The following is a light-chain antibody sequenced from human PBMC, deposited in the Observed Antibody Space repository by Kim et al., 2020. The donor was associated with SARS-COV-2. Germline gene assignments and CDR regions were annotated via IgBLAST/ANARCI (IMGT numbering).Light chain of an antibody. CDR1: SGYSNYK. Sequence: QPVLTQPPSASASLGASVTLTCTLSSGYSNYKVDWYQQRPGKGPRFVMRVGTGGIVGSKGDGIPDRFSVLGSGLNRYLTIKNIQEEDESDYHCGADHGISKVVFGGGTQLTVL. CDR3: GADHGISKVV. J-gene: IGLJ2*01. V-gene: IGLV9-49*01. CDR2: VGTGGIVG.